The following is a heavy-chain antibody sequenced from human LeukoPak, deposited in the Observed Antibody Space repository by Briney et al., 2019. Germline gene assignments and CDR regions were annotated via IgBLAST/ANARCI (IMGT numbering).Heavy chain of an antibody. CDR3: ARAYSTVTTTDY. Sequence: ASVKVSCKASGYTFTSYYMHWVRQAPGQGLEWMGIINPSGGSTSYAQKFHGRVTMTRDTSTSTVYMELSSLRSEDTAVYYCARAYSTVTTTDYWGQGTLVTVSS. CDR2: INPSGGST. J-gene: IGHJ4*02. D-gene: IGHD4-17*01. V-gene: IGHV1-46*01. CDR1: GYTFTSYY.